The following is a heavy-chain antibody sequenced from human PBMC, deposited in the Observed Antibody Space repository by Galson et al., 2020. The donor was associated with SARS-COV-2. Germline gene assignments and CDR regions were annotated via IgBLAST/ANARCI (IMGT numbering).Heavy chain of an antibody. CDR1: GFTFSSYW. Sequence: GGSLRLSCAASGFTFSSYWMSWVRQAPGKGLEWVANIKQDGSEKYYVDSVKGRFTISRDNAKNSLYLQMNSLRAEDTAVYYCAREGDIVVVSYAFDIWGQGTMVTVSS. CDR3: AREGDIVVVSYAFDI. D-gene: IGHD2-21*01. J-gene: IGHJ3*02. V-gene: IGHV3-7*01. CDR2: IKQDGSEK.